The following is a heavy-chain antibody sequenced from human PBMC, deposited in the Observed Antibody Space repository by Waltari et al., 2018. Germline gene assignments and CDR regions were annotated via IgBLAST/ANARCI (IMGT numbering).Heavy chain of an antibody. Sequence: QLQLQESGPGLVKPSETLSLTCTVSGGSISSSSYYWGWIRQPPGKGLEWIGSIYYSGSTYYNPSLKSRVTISVGTSKNQFSLKRSSVTAADTAVYYCARDSTVTTLGIEIWGQGTMVTVSS. CDR3: ARDSTVTTLGIEI. D-gene: IGHD4-17*01. V-gene: IGHV4-39*02. CDR1: GGSISSSSYY. J-gene: IGHJ3*02. CDR2: IYYSGST.